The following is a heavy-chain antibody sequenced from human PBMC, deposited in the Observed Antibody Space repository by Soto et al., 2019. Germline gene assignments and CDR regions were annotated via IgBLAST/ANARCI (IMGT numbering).Heavy chain of an antibody. CDR2: ISYDGSNK. CDR3: ARSHSGSYHFDY. Sequence: PGGSLRLSCAASGFTFSSYAMHWVRQAPGKGLEWVAVISYDGSNKYYADSVKGRFTISRDNSKNTLYLQMNSLRAEDTAVYYCARSHSGSYHFDYWGQGILVTVSS. D-gene: IGHD1-26*01. V-gene: IGHV3-30-3*01. J-gene: IGHJ4*02. CDR1: GFTFSSYA.